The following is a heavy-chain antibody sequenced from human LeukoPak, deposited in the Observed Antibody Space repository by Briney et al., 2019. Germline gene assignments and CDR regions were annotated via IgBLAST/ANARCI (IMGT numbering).Heavy chain of an antibody. V-gene: IGHV1-18*01. D-gene: IGHD3-10*01. Sequence: ASVKVSCKASGYTFTTYGITWVRQAPGQGLEWMGRINGYNDKTKYEQKVQGGVTMTIDTSTSTAYMELRSLRSDDTAVYYCARDRGKWFGDFFDFWGQGTLVTVSS. CDR2: INGYNDKT. CDR3: ARDRGKWFGDFFDF. J-gene: IGHJ4*02. CDR1: GYTFTTYG.